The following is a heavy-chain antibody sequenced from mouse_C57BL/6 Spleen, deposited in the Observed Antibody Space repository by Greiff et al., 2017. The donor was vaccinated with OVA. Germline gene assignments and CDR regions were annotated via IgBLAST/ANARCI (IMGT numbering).Heavy chain of an antibody. J-gene: IGHJ4*01. V-gene: IGHV7-3*01. CDR1: GFTFTDYY. Sequence: EVMLVESGGGLVQPGGSLSLSCAASGFTFTDYYMSWVRQPPGKALEWLGFIRNKANGYTTEYSASVKGRFTISRDNSQSILYLQMNALRAEDSATYYCARSTGYYGYAMDYWGQGTSVTVSS. D-gene: IGHD1-1*01. CDR3: ARSTGYYGYAMDY. CDR2: IRNKANGYTT.